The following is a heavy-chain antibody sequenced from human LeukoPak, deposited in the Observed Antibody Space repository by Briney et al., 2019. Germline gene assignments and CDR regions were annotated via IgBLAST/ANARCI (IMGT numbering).Heavy chain of an antibody. CDR2: IYYRVTS. CDR1: GDSISTYY. Sequence: PSETLSLTCTVSGDSISTYYWSWIRQPPGKGLEWIGYIYYRVTSDYNPSLKSRVTMSVDMSTRQISLKLTSVTAADTAVYYCARTTEGGYTYGYFYYYYMDVWGKGTTVTISS. J-gene: IGHJ6*03. D-gene: IGHD5-18*01. CDR3: ARTTEGGYTYGYFYYYYMDV. V-gene: IGHV4-59*01.